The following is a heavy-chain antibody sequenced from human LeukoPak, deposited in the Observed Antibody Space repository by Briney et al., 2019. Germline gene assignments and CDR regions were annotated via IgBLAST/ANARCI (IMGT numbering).Heavy chain of an antibody. Sequence: SETLSLTCTVSGGSISRYYWLWIRQPPGKGLVWIGYIYYSGSTNHNPSLKSRVTISVDTSKTQFSLKLSSVTAAGTAVYYCARVRVYYDSSGYPPDYFDYWGQGTLVTVSS. CDR2: IYYSGST. CDR3: ARVRVYYDSSGYPPDYFDY. J-gene: IGHJ4*02. V-gene: IGHV4-59*01. CDR1: GGSISRYY. D-gene: IGHD3-22*01.